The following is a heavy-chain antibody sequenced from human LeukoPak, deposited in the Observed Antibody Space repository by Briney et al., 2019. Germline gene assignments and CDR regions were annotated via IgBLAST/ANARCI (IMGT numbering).Heavy chain of an antibody. CDR2: IIPIFGTA. D-gene: IGHD6-13*01. Sequence: ASVKVSCKASGYTFTSYGISWVRQAPGQGLEWMGRIIPIFGTANYAQKFQGRVTITTDESTSTAYMELSSLRSEDTAVYYCAREVDSSSWYYFDYWGQGTLVTVSS. J-gene: IGHJ4*02. CDR1: GYTFTSYG. V-gene: IGHV1-69*05. CDR3: AREVDSSSWYYFDY.